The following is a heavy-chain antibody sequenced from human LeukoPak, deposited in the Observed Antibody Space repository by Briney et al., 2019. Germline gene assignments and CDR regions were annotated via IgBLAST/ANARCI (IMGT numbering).Heavy chain of an antibody. D-gene: IGHD2-15*01. J-gene: IGHJ4*02. CDR1: GFTFSNYW. CDR2: INQGGSEK. Sequence: GGSLRLSCAASGFTFSNYWMSWVRQTPGKGLEWVGNINQGGSEKYYVDSVKGRFTISRDNAKNSLYLQINSPTVEDTAVYYCSNGYCSGDSCYWGQGTLVTVSS. V-gene: IGHV3-7*01. CDR3: SNGYCSGDSCY.